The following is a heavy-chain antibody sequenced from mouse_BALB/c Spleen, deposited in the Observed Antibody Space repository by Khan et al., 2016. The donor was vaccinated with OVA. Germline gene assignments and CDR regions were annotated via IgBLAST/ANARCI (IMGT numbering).Heavy chain of an antibody. V-gene: IGHV2-6-5*01. J-gene: IGHJ4*01. CDR2: IWGGGST. CDR3: AKCVWSYYYSLDY. CDR1: GFSLNDYG. Sequence: QVQLKESGPGLVAPSQSLSITCTVSGFSLNDYGVSWIRQPPGKGLEWLGVIWGGGSTYYNSALKSRLSISKDNPKSQVFLKMSSLQTDDTAMYYCAKCVWSYYYSLDYWGQGTSVTGSS.